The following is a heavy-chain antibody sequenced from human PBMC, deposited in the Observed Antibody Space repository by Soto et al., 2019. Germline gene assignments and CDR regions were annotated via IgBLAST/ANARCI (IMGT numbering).Heavy chain of an antibody. D-gene: IGHD3-10*01. Sequence: GGSLRLSCAASGFTFSSYAMSWVRQAPGKGLEWVSAISGSGGSTYYADSVKGRFTISRDNSKNTLYLQMNSLRAEDTAVYYCAKTQATQLWFGEFAFDYWGQGTLVTVSS. CDR2: ISGSGGST. CDR3: AKTQATQLWFGEFAFDY. V-gene: IGHV3-23*01. J-gene: IGHJ4*02. CDR1: GFTFSSYA.